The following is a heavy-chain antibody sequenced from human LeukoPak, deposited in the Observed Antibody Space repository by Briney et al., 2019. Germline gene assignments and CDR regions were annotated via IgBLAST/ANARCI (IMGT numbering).Heavy chain of an antibody. Sequence: GGSLRLSCAASGFTFSSYGMHWVRQAPGKGLEWVAVISYDGSNKYYADPVKGRFTISRDNSKNTLYLQMNSLRAEDTAVYYCAKDPYTYYYDSSGYYSYYFDYWGQGTLVTVSS. D-gene: IGHD3-22*01. V-gene: IGHV3-30*18. CDR3: AKDPYTYYYDSSGYYSYYFDY. J-gene: IGHJ4*02. CDR1: GFTFSSYG. CDR2: ISYDGSNK.